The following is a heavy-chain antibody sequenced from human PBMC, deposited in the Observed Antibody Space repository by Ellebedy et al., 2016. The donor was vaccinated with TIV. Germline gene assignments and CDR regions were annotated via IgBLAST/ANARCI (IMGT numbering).Heavy chain of an antibody. J-gene: IGHJ6*02. CDR1: GYTFTDSY. D-gene: IGHD4/OR15-4a*01. Sequence: ASVKVSCKTSGYTFTDSYMHWVRQAPGQGLEWMGWINPYNGGTNSAQKFRGRVTMTGDTSFNTAYMELSRLESDDTAVYYCARVLRATSGMDVWGQGTTVIVS. V-gene: IGHV1-2*02. CDR3: ARVLRATSGMDV. CDR2: INPYNGGT.